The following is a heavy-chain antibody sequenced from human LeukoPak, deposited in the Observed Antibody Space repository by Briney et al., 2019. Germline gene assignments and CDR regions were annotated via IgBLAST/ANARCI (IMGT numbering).Heavy chain of an antibody. CDR2: IIPILGIA. CDR1: GGTFSSYA. CDR3: ARELYDFWTPDY. J-gene: IGHJ4*02. Sequence: SVTVSCKASGGTFSSYAISWVRQAPGQGLEWMGRIIPILGIANYAQKFQGRVTITADKSTSTAYMELSSLRSEDTAVYYCARELYDFWTPDYWGQGTLVTVSS. V-gene: IGHV1-69*04. D-gene: IGHD3-3*01.